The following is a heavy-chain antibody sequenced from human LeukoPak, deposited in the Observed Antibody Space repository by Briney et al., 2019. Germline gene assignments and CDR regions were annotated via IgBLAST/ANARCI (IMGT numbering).Heavy chain of an antibody. CDR2: IYYSGNT. J-gene: IGHJ4*02. CDR3: ARRRKANWGPRYFDY. V-gene: IGHV4-59*08. CDR1: GGSISSYY. D-gene: IGHD7-27*01. Sequence: SETLSLTCTVSGGSISSYYWSWIRQPPGKGLEWIGYIYYSGNTNYNPSLKSRVTISVDTSKNQFSLNLSSVTAADTAVYYCARRRKANWGPRYFDYWGQGTLVTVSS.